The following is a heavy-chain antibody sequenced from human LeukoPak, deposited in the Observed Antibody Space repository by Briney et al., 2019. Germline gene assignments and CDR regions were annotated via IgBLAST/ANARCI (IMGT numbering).Heavy chain of an antibody. CDR3: AKIRFGDWLDY. CDR2: VSPKTGDR. D-gene: IGHD3-10*01. J-gene: IGHJ4*02. V-gene: IGHV1-8*01. CDR1: GYSFSNFH. Sequence: ASVKVSCKASGYSFSNFHINWVRQASGQGLEWIGWVSPKTGDRGYALKFQGRVTMTSDTSETTVYMEVRSLTSEDTAVYYCAKIRFGDWLDYWGQGTLVTVSS.